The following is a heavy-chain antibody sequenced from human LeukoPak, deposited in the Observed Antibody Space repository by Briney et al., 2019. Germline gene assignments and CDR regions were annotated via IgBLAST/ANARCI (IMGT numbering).Heavy chain of an antibody. CDR2: IYYSGST. D-gene: IGHD4-17*01. Sequence: SETLSLTCTVSGGSISSSSYYWGWIRQPPGKGLEWIGSIYYSGSTYYNPSLKSRVTISVDTSKNQFSLKLSSVTAADTAVYYCARAKLRGTAFDYWGQGTLVTVSS. CDR3: ARAKLRGTAFDY. V-gene: IGHV4-39*01. J-gene: IGHJ4*02. CDR1: GGSISSSSYY.